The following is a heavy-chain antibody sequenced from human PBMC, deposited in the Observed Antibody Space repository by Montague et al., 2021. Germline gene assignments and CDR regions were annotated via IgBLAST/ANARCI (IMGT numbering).Heavy chain of an antibody. Sequence: SETLSLTCTVSGGSISSNGYYWGWIRQPPGKGLEWIGSIYYSGSSYYNPSLKSRVTISVDTSKNQFSLKLNSVTAADTAVYYCARYDWLTFGALMNDAFDIWGQGTMVAVSS. CDR1: GGSISSNGYY. D-gene: IGHD3-16*01. CDR3: ARYDWLTFGALMNDAFDI. J-gene: IGHJ3*02. V-gene: IGHV4-39*01. CDR2: IYYSGSS.